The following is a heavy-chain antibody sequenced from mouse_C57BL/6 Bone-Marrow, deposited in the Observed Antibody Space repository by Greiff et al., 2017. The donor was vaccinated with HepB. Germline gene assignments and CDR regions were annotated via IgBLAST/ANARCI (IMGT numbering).Heavy chain of an antibody. CDR2: IWGVGST. CDR3: DSSYSNYHFDY. J-gene: IGHJ3*01. D-gene: IGHD2-5*01. V-gene: IGHV2-6*01. CDR1: GFSLTSHG. Sequence: VQLQESGPGLVAPSQSLSITCTVSGFSLTSHGVDWVRQSPGKGLEWLGVIWGVGSTNYNSALKSRLRISKDNSNSQVVLKMNSLPTDDKAMYYCDSSYSNYHFDYWGQGTLVTVSA.